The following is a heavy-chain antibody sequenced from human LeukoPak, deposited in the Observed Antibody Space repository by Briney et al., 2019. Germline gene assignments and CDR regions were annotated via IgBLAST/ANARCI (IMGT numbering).Heavy chain of an antibody. CDR3: ARDDYYDSSGYYYYYYGMDV. D-gene: IGHD3-22*01. V-gene: IGHV3-48*02. Sequence: PGGSLRLSCAASGFTFSSYSMNWVRQAPGKGLEWVSYISSSSSTIYYADSVKGRFTISRDNAKNSLYLQMNSLRDEDTAVYYCARDDYYDSSGYYYYYYGMDVWGQGTTVTVSS. CDR1: GFTFSSYS. J-gene: IGHJ6*02. CDR2: ISSSSSTI.